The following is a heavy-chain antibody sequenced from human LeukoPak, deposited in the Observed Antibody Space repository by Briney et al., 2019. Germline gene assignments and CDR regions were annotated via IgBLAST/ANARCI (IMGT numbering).Heavy chain of an antibody. Sequence: SETLSLTCTVSGGSISSSSYYWGWIRQPPGKGLEWIGSIYYSGSTYYNPSLKSRVTISVDTSKNQFSLKLSSVTAADTAVYYCARVPVYYDSSGFNWFDLWGQGTLVTVSS. D-gene: IGHD3-22*01. V-gene: IGHV4-39*07. J-gene: IGHJ5*02. CDR3: ARVPVYYDSSGFNWFDL. CDR1: GGSISSSSYY. CDR2: IYYSGST.